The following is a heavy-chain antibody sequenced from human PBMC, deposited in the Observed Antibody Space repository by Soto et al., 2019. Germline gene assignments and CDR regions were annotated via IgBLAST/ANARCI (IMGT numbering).Heavy chain of an antibody. CDR2: IIPIFGNT. J-gene: IGHJ4*02. Sequence: ASVKVSCKASGGTFGSYAISWVRQAPGQGLEWMGGIIPIFGNTNYAQKLQGRVTMTTDTSTSTAYMELRSLRSDDTAVYYCARVGGDIVARLYYYDSSGYPLDYWGQGTLVTVSS. V-gene: IGHV1-18*01. D-gene: IGHD3-22*01. CDR3: ARVGGDIVARLYYYDSSGYPLDY. CDR1: GGTFGSYA.